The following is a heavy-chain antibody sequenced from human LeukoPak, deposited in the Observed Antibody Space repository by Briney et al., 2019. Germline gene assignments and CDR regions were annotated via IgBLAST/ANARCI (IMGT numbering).Heavy chain of an antibody. J-gene: IGHJ5*02. CDR3: ATDISWFDP. CDR2: ISPSGST. Sequence: SETLSLTCTVSGGSISSYYWSWIRQPAGEGLEWIGRISPSGSTNYAPSLRSRVTMSVDTSKNQFSLKLSSVTAADMAVYYCATDISWFDPWGRGTLVTVSS. CDR1: GGSISSYY. D-gene: IGHD3-9*01. V-gene: IGHV4-4*07.